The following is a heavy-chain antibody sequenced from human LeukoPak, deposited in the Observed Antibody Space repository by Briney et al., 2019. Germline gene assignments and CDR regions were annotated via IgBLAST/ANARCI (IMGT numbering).Heavy chain of an antibody. D-gene: IGHD1-26*01. CDR2: IIPILGIA. CDR3: ARVSGSYTRGNYYMDV. Sequence: SVKVSCKASGGTFSSYTISWVRQAPGQGLEWMGRIIPILGIANNAQKFQGRVTITADKSTSTAYMELSSLRSEDTAVYYCARVSGSYTRGNYYMDVWGKGTTVTVSS. J-gene: IGHJ6*03. CDR1: GGTFSSYT. V-gene: IGHV1-69*02.